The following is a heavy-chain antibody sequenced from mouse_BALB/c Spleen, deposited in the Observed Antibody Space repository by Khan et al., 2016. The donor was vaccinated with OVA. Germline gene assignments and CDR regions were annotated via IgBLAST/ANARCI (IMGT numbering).Heavy chain of an antibody. CDR3: ARRGLYGSFAY. Sequence: QVQLQQSGAELAKPGASMKMSCKASGYTFTTYWMHWVKQRPGQGLEWIGYIDPTTGYTEYNQKFKDRATLITDKSSSTAYMQLSSLTSEDSAVDYCARRGLYGSFAYWGQGTLVTVSA. CDR1: GYTFTTYW. CDR2: IDPTTGYT. V-gene: IGHV1-7*01. D-gene: IGHD1-1*02. J-gene: IGHJ3*01.